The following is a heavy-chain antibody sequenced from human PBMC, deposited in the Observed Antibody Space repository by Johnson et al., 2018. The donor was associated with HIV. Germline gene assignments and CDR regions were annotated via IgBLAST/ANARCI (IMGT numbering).Heavy chain of an antibody. CDR2: IYSGGST. V-gene: IGHV3-53*01. Sequence: MQLVESGGGLIQPGGSLRLSCAASGFTVSSNYMSWVRQAPGKGLEWVSVIYSGGSTYYADSVKGRFTISRDNSKNTLYLQMNSLRAEDTAVYYCARARARVTFDIWCQGTMVTVSS. J-gene: IGHJ3*02. CDR1: GFTVSSNY. CDR3: ARARARVTFDI. D-gene: IGHD2-21*01.